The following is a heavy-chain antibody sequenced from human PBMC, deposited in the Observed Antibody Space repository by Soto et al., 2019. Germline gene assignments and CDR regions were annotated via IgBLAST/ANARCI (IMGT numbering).Heavy chain of an antibody. CDR3: AKYSGYSSSSYYYYYGMDV. Sequence: SETLSLTCAVSGYSISSGYYWGWIRQPPGKGLEWIGSIYHSGSTYYNPSLKSRVTISVDTSKNQFSLKLSSVTAADTAVYYCAKYSGYSSSSYYYYYGMDVWGQGTTVTVSS. V-gene: IGHV4-38-2*01. CDR1: GYSISSGYY. J-gene: IGHJ6*02. CDR2: IYHSGST. D-gene: IGHD6-6*01.